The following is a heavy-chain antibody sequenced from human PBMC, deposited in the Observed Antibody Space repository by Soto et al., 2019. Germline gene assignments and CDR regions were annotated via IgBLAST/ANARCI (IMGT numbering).Heavy chain of an antibody. V-gene: IGHV5-51*01. J-gene: IGHJ5*02. CDR3: ARHSGIAAAPFDP. Sequence: PGGALKISGKGSGDSFTSYWIGWVRQMTGKGLEGRGSIYPGDSDTRYSPSFQGQVTISADKSISTAYLQWSSLKASDTAMYYCARHSGIAAAPFDPWGHGTLVTVSS. D-gene: IGHD6-13*01. CDR2: IYPGDSDT. CDR1: GDSFTSYW.